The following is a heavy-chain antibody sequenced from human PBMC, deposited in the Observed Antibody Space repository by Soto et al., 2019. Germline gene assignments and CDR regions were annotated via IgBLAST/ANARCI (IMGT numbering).Heavy chain of an antibody. CDR1: GFTFSSYA. Sequence: GGSLRLSCAASGFTFSSYAMSWVRQAPGKGLEWVSAISGSGGSTYYADSVKGRFTISRDNSKNTLYLQMNSLRAEDTAVYYCAKDLGYSSSDAGYFDYWGQGTLVTVSS. V-gene: IGHV3-23*01. CDR3: AKDLGYSSSDAGYFDY. J-gene: IGHJ4*02. CDR2: ISGSGGST. D-gene: IGHD6-6*01.